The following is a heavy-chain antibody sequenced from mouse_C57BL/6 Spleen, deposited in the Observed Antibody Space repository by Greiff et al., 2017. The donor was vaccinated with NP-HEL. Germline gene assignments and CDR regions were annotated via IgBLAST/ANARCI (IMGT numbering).Heavy chain of an antibody. CDR3: ARSLYYFDY. CDR1: GYTFTSYW. Sequence: VQLQQPGAELVKPGASVKLSCKASGYTFTSYWMQWVKQRPGQGLEWIGEIDPSDSDTNYNQKFKGKATLTVDTSSSTAYMQLSSLTSEDSAVYCCARSLYYFDYWGQGTTLTVSS. V-gene: IGHV1-50*01. J-gene: IGHJ2*01. CDR2: IDPSDSDT.